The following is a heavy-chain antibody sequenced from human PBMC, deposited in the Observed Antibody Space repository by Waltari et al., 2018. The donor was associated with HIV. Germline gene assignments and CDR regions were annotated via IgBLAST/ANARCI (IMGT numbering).Heavy chain of an antibody. D-gene: IGHD3-10*01. CDR2: ATPMFGTA. J-gene: IGHJ5*01. V-gene: IGHV1-69*08. Sequence: QVQLVQSGAEVKKPGSSVKVSCKASGGAFVSHTINWVRQAPGQGFEWLGSATPMFGTANYAQKFQGRVTITADKSTSTAYMELNGLRFDDTAVYYCASARETMGVDFDSWGQGTLVTVS. CDR1: GGAFVSHT. CDR3: ASARETMGVDFDS.